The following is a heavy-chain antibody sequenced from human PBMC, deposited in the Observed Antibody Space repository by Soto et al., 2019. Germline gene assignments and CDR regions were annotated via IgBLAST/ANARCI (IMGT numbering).Heavy chain of an antibody. CDR2: IFSNDEK. J-gene: IGHJ6*02. CDR1: GFSLSNARMG. V-gene: IGHV2-26*01. D-gene: IGHD6-6*01. CDR3: ARAPNYYYYGMDV. Sequence: SGPTLVNPTETLTLTCTVSGFSLSNARMGVSWIRQPPGKALEWLAHIFSNDEKSYSTSLKSRLTISKDTSKSQVVLTMTNMDPVDTATYYCARAPNYYYYGMDVWGQGTTVTVSS.